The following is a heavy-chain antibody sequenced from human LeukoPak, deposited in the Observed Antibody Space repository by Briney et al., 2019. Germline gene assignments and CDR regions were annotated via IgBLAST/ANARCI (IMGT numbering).Heavy chain of an antibody. Sequence: SETLSLTCTVPGGSISSGGYYWSWIRQHPGKGLEWIGYIYYSGSTYYNPSLKSRVTISVDTSKNQFSLKLSSVTAADTAVYYCAREGETGETDYWGQGTLVTVSS. V-gene: IGHV4-31*03. CDR2: IYYSGST. D-gene: IGHD7-27*01. CDR3: AREGETGETDY. CDR1: GGSISSGGYY. J-gene: IGHJ4*02.